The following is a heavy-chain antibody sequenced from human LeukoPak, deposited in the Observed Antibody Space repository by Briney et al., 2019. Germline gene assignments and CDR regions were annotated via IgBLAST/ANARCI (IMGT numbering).Heavy chain of an antibody. CDR1: GFTFSTYW. CDR2: IKQDGSEE. J-gene: IGHJ6*03. D-gene: IGHD3-10*01. V-gene: IGHV3-7*01. CDR3: ARDRFVGWFGELSENHYYYMDV. Sequence: PGGSLRLSCAASGFTFSTYWMTWVRQAPGMGLAWVATIKQDGSEEYYVDSVKGRFTISRDNTKNSLYLQMNSLRAEDTAVYYCARDRFVGWFGELSENHYYYMDVWGRGTTVTVSS.